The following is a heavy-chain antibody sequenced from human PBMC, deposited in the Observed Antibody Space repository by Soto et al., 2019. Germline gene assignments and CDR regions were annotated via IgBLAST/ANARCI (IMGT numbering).Heavy chain of an antibody. CDR1: KFTFSSFE. CDR2: ISSTGSLI. J-gene: IGHJ6*02. D-gene: IGHD1-1*01. Sequence: GGSLRLSCAASKFTFSSFEVNWVRQAPGKGLEWVSYISSTGSLIYYADSVKGRFTISRDNAKNSLYLQMNGLRPEDTAIYYCTRGGGWNQGYYHYYGMDVWGQGTTVTVSS. CDR3: TRGGGWNQGYYHYYGMDV. V-gene: IGHV3-48*03.